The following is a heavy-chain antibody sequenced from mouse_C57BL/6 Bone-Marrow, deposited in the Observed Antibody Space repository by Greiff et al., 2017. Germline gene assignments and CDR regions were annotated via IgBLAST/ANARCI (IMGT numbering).Heavy chain of an antibody. CDR2: IDPENGDT. Sequence: VQLQQSGAELVRPGASVEFSCTASGFNIKDDYMHWVKQRPEQGLEWIGWIDPENGDTVYASKFQGKATITADTSSNTAYLQLSSLTSEDTAVYYCTTGWLLPLDFDVWGTGTTVTVSS. V-gene: IGHV14-4*01. CDR1: GFNIKDDY. CDR3: TTGWLLPLDFDV. J-gene: IGHJ1*03. D-gene: IGHD2-3*01.